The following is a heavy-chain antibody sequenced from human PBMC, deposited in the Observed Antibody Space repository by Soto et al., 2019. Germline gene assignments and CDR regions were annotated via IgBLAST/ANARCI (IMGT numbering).Heavy chain of an antibody. CDR3: AREGDRFMYTSGSSRPYDS. CDR2: ISAGGSST. D-gene: IGHD3-10*01. CDR1: GFTFSTYA. Sequence: PGGSLRLSCAASGFTFSTYAMSWVRQAPGKGLECVSAISAGGSSTFYADSEKGRFTISRDNSKNTLFLQMNSLKAEDTAVYYCAREGDRFMYTSGSSRPYDSWGQGTLVTVSS. J-gene: IGHJ4*02. V-gene: IGHV3-23*01.